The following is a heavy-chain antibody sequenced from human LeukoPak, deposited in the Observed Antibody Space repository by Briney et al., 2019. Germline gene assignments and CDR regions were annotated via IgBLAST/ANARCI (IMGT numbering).Heavy chain of an antibody. CDR3: AKDRSFGEFLLSYFDY. CDR2: ISGSGGST. Sequence: GGSLSLSCAASGFTFSSYAMSWVRQAPGKGLEWVSAISGSGGSTYYADSVKGRFTISRENSKNTLYLQMNSLRAEDTAVYYCAKDRSFGEFLLSYFDYWGQGTLVTVSS. D-gene: IGHD3-10*01. V-gene: IGHV3-23*01. J-gene: IGHJ4*02. CDR1: GFTFSSYA.